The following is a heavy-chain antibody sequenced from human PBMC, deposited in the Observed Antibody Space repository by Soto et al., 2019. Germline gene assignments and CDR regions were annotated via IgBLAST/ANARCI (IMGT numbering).Heavy chain of an antibody. CDR2: IYWNDDK. CDR1: GFSLSTTGVG. J-gene: IGHJ4*02. D-gene: IGHD3-10*01. V-gene: IGHV2-5*01. CDR3: ARTYGGEFHY. Sequence: SGPTLVNPXQTLTLTCSFSGFSLSTTGVGVGWIRQPPGRTLEWLAVIYWNDDKRYSPSLKSGVTITKDTSKNQVVLTMTNMDPVDTATYYCARTYGGEFHYWGQGTLVTVSS.